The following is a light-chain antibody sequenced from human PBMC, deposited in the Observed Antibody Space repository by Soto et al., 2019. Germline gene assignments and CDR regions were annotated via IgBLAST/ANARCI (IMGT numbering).Light chain of an antibody. J-gene: IGKJ4*01. V-gene: IGKV3-20*01. CDR3: QQYGNSPLT. CDR2: DAS. Sequence: EIVLTQSPATLSLSPGERATLSFRASQSVSSYLAWYQQKPGQAPRLLIYDASSRATGIPDRFSGSGSGTDFTLTISRLEPEDFAVYYCQQYGNSPLTFGGGTKVDIK. CDR1: QSVSSY.